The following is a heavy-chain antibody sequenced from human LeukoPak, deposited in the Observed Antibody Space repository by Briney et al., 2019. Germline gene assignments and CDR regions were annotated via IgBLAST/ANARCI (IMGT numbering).Heavy chain of an antibody. V-gene: IGHV4-38-2*01. D-gene: IGHD5-18*01. CDR3: ARGGYSFVRYHFDY. CDR1: GYSISSGYY. J-gene: IGHJ4*02. Sequence: SETLSLTCAVSGYSISSGYYWGWLRQPPGKGLGWIGTTYHSRSTYYNPSLKSRVTISVDTSKNQFSLKLSSVTAADTAVYYCARGGYSFVRYHFDYWGQGTLVTVSS. CDR2: TYHSRST.